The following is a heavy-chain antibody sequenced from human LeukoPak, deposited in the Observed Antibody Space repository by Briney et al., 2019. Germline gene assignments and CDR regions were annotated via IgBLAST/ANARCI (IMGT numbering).Heavy chain of an antibody. V-gene: IGHV3-48*03. CDR2: ISSTGSTI. Sequence: GGSLRLSCEASGFTFSSYEMNWVRQAPGQGLEWVSYISSTGSTIYYADSVKGRFTISRDNAKNSLYLQLTSLRAQDTAVYYCASDYYDRSQYWGQGTLVTVSS. CDR1: GFTFSSYE. CDR3: ASDYYDRSQY. D-gene: IGHD3-22*01. J-gene: IGHJ4*02.